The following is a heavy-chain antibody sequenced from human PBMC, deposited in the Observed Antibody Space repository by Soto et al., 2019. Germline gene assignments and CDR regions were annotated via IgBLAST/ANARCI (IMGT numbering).Heavy chain of an antibody. CDR3: ARGDILVVPAAPTPGYYYMDV. Sequence: SETLSLTCAVYGESFSGYYWSWIRQPPGKGLEWIGEINHSGSTNYNPSLKSRVTISVDTSKNQFSLRLSSVTAADTAAYYCARGDILVVPAAPTPGYYYMDVWGKGTTVTAP. CDR2: INHSGST. V-gene: IGHV4-34*01. CDR1: GESFSGYY. J-gene: IGHJ6*03. D-gene: IGHD2-2*01.